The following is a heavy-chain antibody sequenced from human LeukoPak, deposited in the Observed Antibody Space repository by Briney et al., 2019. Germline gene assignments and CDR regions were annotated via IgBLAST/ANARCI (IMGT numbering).Heavy chain of an antibody. D-gene: IGHD6-19*01. CDR1: GGSISSYY. Sequence: SETLSLTCTVSGGSISSYYWSWIRQPPGKGLEWIGYIYYSGSTNCSPSLKSRVTISVDTSKNQFSLKLSSVTAADTAVYYCARIVAGTWSFDYWGQGTLVTVSP. J-gene: IGHJ4*02. V-gene: IGHV4-59*01. CDR3: ARIVAGTWSFDY. CDR2: IYYSGST.